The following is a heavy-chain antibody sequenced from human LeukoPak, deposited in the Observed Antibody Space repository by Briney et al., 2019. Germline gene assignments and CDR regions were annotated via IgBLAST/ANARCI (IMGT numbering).Heavy chain of an antibody. CDR3: ARGYSYGYQPPLGY. CDR1: GYTFTGYY. CDR2: INPNSGGT. V-gene: IGHV1-2*02. J-gene: IGHJ4*02. D-gene: IGHD5-18*01. Sequence: EASVKVSCKASGYTFTGYYMHWVRQAPGQGLEWMGWINPNSGGTNYAQKFQGRVTMTRDTSISTAYMELSRLRSDDTAVYYCARGYSYGYQPPLGYWGQGILVTVSS.